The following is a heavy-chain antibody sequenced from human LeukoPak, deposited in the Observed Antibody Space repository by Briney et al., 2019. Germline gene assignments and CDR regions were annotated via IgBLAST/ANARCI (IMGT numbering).Heavy chain of an antibody. D-gene: IGHD1-26*01. CDR2: IYTSGST. V-gene: IGHV4-4*07. CDR3: ARGYGGSYYAVAFDI. CDR1: GGSISSHY. J-gene: IGHJ3*02. Sequence: PSETLSLTCTVSGGSISSHYWSWIRQPAGKGLEWTGRIYTSGSTNYNPSLKSRVTMSVDTSKNQFSLNLSSVTAADTAVYYCARGYGGSYYAVAFDIWGQGTVVTVSS.